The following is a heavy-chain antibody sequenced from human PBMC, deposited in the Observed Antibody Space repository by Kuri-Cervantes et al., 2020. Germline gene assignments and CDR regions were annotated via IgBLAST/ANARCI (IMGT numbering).Heavy chain of an antibody. Sequence: GSLRLSCTVSGGSISSSSYYWGWIRQPPGKGLEWIGSIYYSGSTYYNPSLKSRVTISVDTSKNQFSLKLSSVTAADTAVYYCARHGSSGYGDAFDIWGQGTMVTVSS. V-gene: IGHV4-39*01. J-gene: IGHJ3*02. CDR2: IYYSGST. CDR1: GGSISSSSYY. D-gene: IGHD3-22*01. CDR3: ARHGSSGYGDAFDI.